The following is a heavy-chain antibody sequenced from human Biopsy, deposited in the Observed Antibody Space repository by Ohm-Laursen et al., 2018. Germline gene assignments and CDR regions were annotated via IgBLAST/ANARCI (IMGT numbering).Heavy chain of an antibody. CDR2: IFNSANT. D-gene: IGHD3-22*01. J-gene: IGHJ5*02. CDR1: GGSISSGGSY. CDR3: ARGDYFDSNGYFWFDP. Sequence: SQTLSLTCIVSGGSISSGGSYWSWICQRPGKGLEWIGYIFNSANTYYNPSLKNLITISGDTSKNQFSLKLNSVAAADTAVYYCARGDYFDSNGYFWFDPWGQGTLVTVSS. V-gene: IGHV4-31*01.